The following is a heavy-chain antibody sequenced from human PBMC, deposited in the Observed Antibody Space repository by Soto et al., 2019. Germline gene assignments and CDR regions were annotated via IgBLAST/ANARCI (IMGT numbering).Heavy chain of an antibody. CDR2: INTYHGNT. J-gene: IGHJ6*02. Sequence: QVQLVQSGAELKKPGASVKVSCKASGYTFTNYGIIWVRQAPGQGLEWMGRINTYHGNTKYAQKLQGRVTMTKDTSTSTAYVELTSLRSDDTAVYYCARSPGYSASWGYFYYGMKIWGQGTTVIVSS. CDR1: GYTFTNYG. V-gene: IGHV1-18*01. D-gene: IGHD6-13*01. CDR3: ARSPGYSASWGYFYYGMKI.